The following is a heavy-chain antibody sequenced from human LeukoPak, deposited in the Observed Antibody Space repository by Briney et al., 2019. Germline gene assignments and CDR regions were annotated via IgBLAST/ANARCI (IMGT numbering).Heavy chain of an antibody. Sequence: SETLSLTCTVSGGSISSGGYYWGWIRQHPGRGLEWIGYIYYSGSTYYNPSLKSRVTISVDTSKNQFSLKLSSVTAADTAVYYCARALLWFGELDVWGKGTTVTVSS. CDR1: GGSISSGGYY. V-gene: IGHV4-31*03. J-gene: IGHJ6*04. CDR3: ARALLWFGELDV. D-gene: IGHD3-10*01. CDR2: IYYSGST.